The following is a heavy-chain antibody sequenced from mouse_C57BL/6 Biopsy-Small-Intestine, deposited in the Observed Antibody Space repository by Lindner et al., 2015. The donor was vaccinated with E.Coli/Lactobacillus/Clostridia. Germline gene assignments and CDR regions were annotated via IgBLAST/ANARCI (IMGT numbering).Heavy chain of an antibody. D-gene: IGHD2-1*01. CDR1: GYAFTNYL. CDR3: ARSGYGNYRYFDV. Sequence: VQLQESGAELVRPGTSVKVSCKASGYAFTNYLIEWVKQRPGQGLEWIGVINPGSGNTNYNEKFKGKATLTADKSSSTAYMQLSRLTSEDSAVYFCARSGYGNYRYFDVWGTGTTVTVSS. J-gene: IGHJ1*03. V-gene: IGHV1-54*01. CDR2: INPGSGNT.